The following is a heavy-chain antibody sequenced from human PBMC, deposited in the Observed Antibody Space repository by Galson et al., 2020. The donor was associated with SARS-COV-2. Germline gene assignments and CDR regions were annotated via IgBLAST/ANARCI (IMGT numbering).Heavy chain of an antibody. D-gene: IGHD2-21*02. Sequence: TGGSLRLSCAASGFTFSSYAMSWVRQAPGKGLEWVSAISGSGGSTYYADSVKGRFTISRDNSKNTLYLQMNSLRAEDTAVYYCAKDLAYCGGDCYSGFDPWGQGTLVTVSS. CDR2: ISGSGGST. CDR3: AKDLAYCGGDCYSGFDP. V-gene: IGHV3-23*01. CDR1: GFTFSSYA. J-gene: IGHJ5*02.